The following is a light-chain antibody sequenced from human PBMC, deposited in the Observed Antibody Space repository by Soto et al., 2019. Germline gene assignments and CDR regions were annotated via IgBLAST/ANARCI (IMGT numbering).Light chain of an antibody. Sequence: QSVLTQTASVSGSPGQSITFSCTGSSDDIGNFNLVSWYQQYPGKAPKLILYEVNKRPLGVSDRFSGSKSGNTASLTISGLQAEDEADYHCCSYAGSRWVFGGGTKVTVL. J-gene: IGLJ3*02. CDR1: SDDIGNFNL. CDR3: CSYAGSRWV. V-gene: IGLV2-23*02. CDR2: EVN.